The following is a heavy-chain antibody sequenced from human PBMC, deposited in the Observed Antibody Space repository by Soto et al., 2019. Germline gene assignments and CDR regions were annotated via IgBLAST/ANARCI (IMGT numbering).Heavy chain of an antibody. CDR3: ARGLLTGAPGEYFDY. D-gene: IGHD7-27*01. CDR2: MNPNSGNT. V-gene: IGHV1-8*01. Sequence: GASVKVSCKASGYTFTTYDINWVRQASGQGLEWMAWMNPNSGNTGYAQKFQGRVTMTRNTSISTAYMELSSLRAEDTAVYYCARGLLTGAPGEYFDYWGQGTLVTVSS. J-gene: IGHJ4*02. CDR1: GYTFTTYD.